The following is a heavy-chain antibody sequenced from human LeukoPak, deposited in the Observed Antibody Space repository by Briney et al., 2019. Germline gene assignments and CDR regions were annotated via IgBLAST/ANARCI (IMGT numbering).Heavy chain of an antibody. Sequence: GGSLRLSCAASGFTFSSYWMTWVRQAPGKGLEWVANIKQDGSEKYYVDSVQGRFTISRDTAKNSLYLQMNSLRAEDTAVYYCARPRHSSRLSYDWGQGKVLGVSS. J-gene: IGHJ4*02. CDR3: ARPRHSSRLSYD. D-gene: IGHD6-19*01. CDR2: IKQDGSEK. CDR1: GFTFSSYW. V-gene: IGHV3-7*01.